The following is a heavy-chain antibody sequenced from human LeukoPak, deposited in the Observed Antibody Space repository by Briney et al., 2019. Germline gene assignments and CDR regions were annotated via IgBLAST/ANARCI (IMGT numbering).Heavy chain of an antibody. D-gene: IGHD6-13*01. CDR2: ISSSSSYI. J-gene: IGHJ4*02. V-gene: IGHV3-21*01. CDR1: GFTFSSYS. Sequence: GGSLRLSCAASGFTFSSYSMNWVRQAPGKGLEWVSSISSSSSYIYYADSVKGRFTISRDNAKNSLYLQMNSLRAEDTAVYYCARVIDEQQLGTGYWGQGTLVTVSS. CDR3: ARVIDEQQLGTGY.